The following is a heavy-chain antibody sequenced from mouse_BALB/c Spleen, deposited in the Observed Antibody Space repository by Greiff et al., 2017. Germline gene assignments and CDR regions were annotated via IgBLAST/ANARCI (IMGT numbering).Heavy chain of an antibody. Sequence: QVQLKQPGAELVKPGASVKLSCKASGYTFTSYWMHWVKQRPGQGLEWIGEINPSNGRTNYNEKFKSKATLTVDKSSSTAYMQLSSLTSEDSAVYYCARGKTEGFAYWGQGTLVTVSA. CDR2: INPSNGRT. CDR1: GYTFTSYW. CDR3: ARGKTEGFAY. J-gene: IGHJ3*01. D-gene: IGHD4-1*01. V-gene: IGHV1S81*02.